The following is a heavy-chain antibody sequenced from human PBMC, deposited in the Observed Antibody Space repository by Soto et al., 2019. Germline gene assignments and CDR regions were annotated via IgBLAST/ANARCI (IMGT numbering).Heavy chain of an antibody. CDR2: IIPIFGTA. CDR1: EGTFSSYA. Sequence: SVKVSCKASEGTFSSYAISWVRQAPRQGLEWMGGIIPIFGTANYAQKFQGRVTITADKSTSTAYMELSSLRSEDTAVYYCATKTSSIAARQIYYYYYGMDVWGQGTTVTVSS. CDR3: ATKTSSIAARQIYYYYYGMDV. V-gene: IGHV1-69*06. J-gene: IGHJ6*02. D-gene: IGHD6-6*01.